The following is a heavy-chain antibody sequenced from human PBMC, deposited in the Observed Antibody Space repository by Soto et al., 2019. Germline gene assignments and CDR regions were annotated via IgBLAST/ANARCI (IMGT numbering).Heavy chain of an antibody. CDR3: AKEGRVGGGSFNWFDP. CDR1: GFTFSSYG. D-gene: IGHD2-15*01. V-gene: IGHV3-30*18. Sequence: GGSLRLSCAASGFTFSSYGMHWVRQAPGKGLEWVAVISYDGSNKYYADSVKGRFTISRDNSKNTLYLQMNSLRAEDTAVYYCAKEGRVGGGSFNWFDPWGQGTLVTVSS. CDR2: ISYDGSNK. J-gene: IGHJ5*02.